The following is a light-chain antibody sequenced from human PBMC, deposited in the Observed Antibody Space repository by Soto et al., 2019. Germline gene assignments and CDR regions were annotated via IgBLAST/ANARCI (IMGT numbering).Light chain of an antibody. CDR3: QQRSNCPPAT. Sequence: EIVLTQPPSTLSLSPGDRATLSCRASQSVSSYLAWYQQKPGQAPRLLIYDASNRATGIPARFSGSGSGTDFTLTIISLEPEDYAVYYCQQRSNCPPATFGQGTRLEIK. J-gene: IGKJ5*01. V-gene: IGKV3-11*01. CDR2: DAS. CDR1: QSVSSY.